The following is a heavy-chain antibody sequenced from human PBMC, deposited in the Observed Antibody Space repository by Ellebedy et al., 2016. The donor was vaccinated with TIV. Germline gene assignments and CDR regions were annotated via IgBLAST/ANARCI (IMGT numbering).Heavy chain of an antibody. CDR2: ISYDGSNK. CDR3: ARSNMIVVGNAMDV. V-gene: IGHV3-30*04. CDR1: GFTFSSYA. J-gene: IGHJ6*02. D-gene: IGHD3-22*01. Sequence: PGGSLRLSCAASGFTFSSYAMHRVRQAPGKGLEWVAVISYDGSNKYYADSVKGRFTIPRDNSKNTLYLQMNSLRVEDTAVYYCARSNMIVVGNAMDVWGQGTTVTVSS.